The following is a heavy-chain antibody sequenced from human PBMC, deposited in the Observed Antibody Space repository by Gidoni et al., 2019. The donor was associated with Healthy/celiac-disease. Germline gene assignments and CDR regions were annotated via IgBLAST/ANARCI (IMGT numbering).Heavy chain of an antibody. V-gene: IGHV3-23*01. J-gene: IGHJ4*02. D-gene: IGHD2-15*01. Sequence: EVQLLDSGGGLVQPGGSLDLSCADSGVTFSSYAMSWVSQAPGKGLEWVSVISGSGGSTYYADSVKGRFTISRDNSKNTLYLQMNSLRAEDTAVYYCATGDGLLGVYWGQGTLVTV. CDR2: ISGSGGST. CDR1: GVTFSSYA. CDR3: ATGDGLLGVY.